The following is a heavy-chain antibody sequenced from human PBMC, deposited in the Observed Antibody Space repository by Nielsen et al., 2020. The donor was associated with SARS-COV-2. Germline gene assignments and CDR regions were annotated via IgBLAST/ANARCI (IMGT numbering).Heavy chain of an antibody. CDR1: GFMFDDYA. Sequence: GGSLRLSCAASGFMFDDYAMHWVRQAPGKGLEWVSGISWNSGNIVYADSVKGRFSISRDNAKNSLYLQMNSLRAEDTAVYYCARQPFLLSWFDPWGQGTLVTVSS. V-gene: IGHV3-9*01. CDR3: ARQPFLLSWFDP. J-gene: IGHJ5*02. D-gene: IGHD2/OR15-2a*01. CDR2: ISWNSGNI.